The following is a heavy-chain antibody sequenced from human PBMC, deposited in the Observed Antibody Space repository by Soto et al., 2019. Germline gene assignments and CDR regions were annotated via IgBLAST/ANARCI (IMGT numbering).Heavy chain of an antibody. V-gene: IGHV1-69*01. Sequence: QVQLVQSGAEVKKPGSSVKVSCKASGGTFSSYAISWVRQAPGQGLEWMGGIIPIFGTANYAQKFQGRVTITADESTSTAYMELSSLRSEDTAVYYCAGYCSSTRCYIRDYYYYYGMDVWGQGTTVTASS. D-gene: IGHD2-2*02. CDR1: GGTFSSYA. CDR3: AGYCSSTRCYIRDYYYYYGMDV. J-gene: IGHJ6*02. CDR2: IIPIFGTA.